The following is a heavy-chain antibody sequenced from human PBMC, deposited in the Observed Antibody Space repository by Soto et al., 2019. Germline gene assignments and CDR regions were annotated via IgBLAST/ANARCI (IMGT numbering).Heavy chain of an antibody. CDR1: GFTFSSYA. CDR2: ISGGGGST. J-gene: IGHJ4*02. Sequence: PGGSLRLSCAASGFTFSSYAMSWVRQAPGKGLEWVSAISGGGGSTYYADSVKGRFTISRDNSKNTLYLQLNSLRFEDTAVYYCAKDDFTDRGDDYFDYWGPGTLVTVSS. D-gene: IGHD2-21*02. V-gene: IGHV3-23*01. CDR3: AKDDFTDRGDDYFDY.